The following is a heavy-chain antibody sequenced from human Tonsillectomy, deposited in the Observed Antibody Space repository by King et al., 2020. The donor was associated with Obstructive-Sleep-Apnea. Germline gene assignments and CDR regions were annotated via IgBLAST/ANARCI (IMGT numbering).Heavy chain of an antibody. CDR1: GVTIRSYY. Sequence: VQLQESGPGLVKPSETLSLTCTVSGVTIRSYYWNWIRQSPGKGLEWIGYVYNSGTTKYNPSLKRRVTISIDTSKNQFALKLRSVTAADTAVYYCARDRVGLYYFDYWGQGTLVTVSS. J-gene: IGHJ4*02. CDR3: ARDRVGLYYFDY. D-gene: IGHD2-8*01. V-gene: IGHV4-59*01. CDR2: VYNSGTT.